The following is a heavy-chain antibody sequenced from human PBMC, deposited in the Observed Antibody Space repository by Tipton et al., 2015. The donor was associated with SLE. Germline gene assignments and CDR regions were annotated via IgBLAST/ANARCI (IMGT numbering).Heavy chain of an antibody. Sequence: TLSLTCSVTGYSISSGYYWGWIRQPPGRGLEWIGNIYYTGNTFYSPSLKSRVTISVDTSKNQFSLKLSSVTAADTAVYFCARDEYYYDGTGYHLLGQFDYWGQGTLVTVSS. V-gene: IGHV4-38-2*02. CDR3: ARDEYYYDGTGYHLLGQFDY. CDR1: GYSISSGYY. D-gene: IGHD3-22*01. J-gene: IGHJ4*02. CDR2: IYYTGNT.